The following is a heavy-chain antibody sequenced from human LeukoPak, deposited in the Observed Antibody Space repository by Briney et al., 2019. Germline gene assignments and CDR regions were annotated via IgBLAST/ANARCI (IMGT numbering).Heavy chain of an antibody. CDR2: ISSSSSYI. J-gene: IGHJ3*02. D-gene: IGHD2-15*01. V-gene: IGHV3-21*01. CDR3: AREQTPGTPDAFDI. CDR1: GFTFSSYS. Sequence: GGSLRLSCAASGFTFSSYSMNWVRQAPGKGLEWVSSISSSSSYIYYADSVKGRFTISKDNAKNSLYLQMNSLRAEDTAVYYCAREQTPGTPDAFDIWGQGTMVIVSS.